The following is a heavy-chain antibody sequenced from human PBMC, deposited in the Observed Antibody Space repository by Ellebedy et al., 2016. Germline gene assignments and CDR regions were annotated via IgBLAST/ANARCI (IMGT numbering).Heavy chain of an antibody. V-gene: IGHV4-4*02. CDR1: GGSISSSNW. CDR2: IYHSGST. CDR3: ARVSPHYYYGMDV. J-gene: IGHJ6*02. Sequence: SETLSLXXAVSGGSISSSNWWSWVRQPPGKGLEWIGEIYHSGSTNYNPSLKSRVTISVDKSKNQFSLKLSSVTAADTAVYYCARVSPHYYYGMDVWGQGTTVTVSS.